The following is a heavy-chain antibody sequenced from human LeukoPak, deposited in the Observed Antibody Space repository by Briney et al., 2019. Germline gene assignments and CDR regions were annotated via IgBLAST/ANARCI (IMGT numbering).Heavy chain of an antibody. V-gene: IGHV3-7*01. CDR2: INHNGNVN. CDR3: ARDTSEYSSLDV. Sequence: GGSLRLSCAASGFTFSSYWMNWARQAPGKGLEWVASINHNGNVNYYVDSVKGRFTISRDNSKNTLYLQMNSLRAEDMAVYYCARDTSEYSSLDVWGQGTTVTVSS. CDR1: GFTFSSYW. J-gene: IGHJ6*02. D-gene: IGHD6-6*01.